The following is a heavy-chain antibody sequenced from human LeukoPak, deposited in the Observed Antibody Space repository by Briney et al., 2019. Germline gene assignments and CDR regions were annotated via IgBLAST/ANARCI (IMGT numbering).Heavy chain of an antibody. CDR3: AKIPYGDYVLDYYYYMDV. V-gene: IGHV3-7*01. J-gene: IGHJ6*03. D-gene: IGHD4-17*01. CDR1: GFTFSSYW. Sequence: GGSLRLSCAASGFTFSSYWMSWVRQAPGKGLEWVANIKQDGSEKYYVDSVKGRFTISRDNAKNSLYLQMNSLRAEDTAVYYCAKIPYGDYVLDYYYYMDVWGKGTTVTISS. CDR2: IKQDGSEK.